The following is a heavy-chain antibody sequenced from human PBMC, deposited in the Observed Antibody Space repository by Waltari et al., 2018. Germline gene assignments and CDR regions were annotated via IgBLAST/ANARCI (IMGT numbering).Heavy chain of an antibody. Sequence: QVHLVQSGAEVKTPGASVKVSCKASAYTFSTYGLTWVRQAPGQGLEWLGWIIAHDVTPNSAPSLHDRVTLTTDTSTYTAYMELNSLRPDDTAVYYCATAVGGNMEFDSWGHGSLVTVSS. V-gene: IGHV1-18*01. CDR1: AYTFSTYG. J-gene: IGHJ4*01. CDR3: ATAVGGNMEFDS. CDR2: IIAHDVTP. D-gene: IGHD6-19*01.